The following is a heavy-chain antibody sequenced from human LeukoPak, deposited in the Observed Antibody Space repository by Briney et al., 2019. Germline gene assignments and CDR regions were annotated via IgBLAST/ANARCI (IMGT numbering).Heavy chain of an antibody. CDR3: ARGDADYYYMDV. J-gene: IGHJ6*03. Sequence: GRSLRLSCAASGFTFSSYGMHWVRQAPGKGLEWVAVISYDGSNKYYADSVKGRFTISRDNSKNTLYLQMNSLRAEDTAVYYCARGDADYYYMDVWGKGTTVTVSS. CDR2: ISYDGSNK. V-gene: IGHV3-30*03. CDR1: GFTFSSYG.